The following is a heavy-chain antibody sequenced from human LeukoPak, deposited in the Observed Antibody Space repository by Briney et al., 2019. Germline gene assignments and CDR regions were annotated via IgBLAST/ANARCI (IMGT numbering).Heavy chain of an antibody. CDR1: GFTFSSYS. Sequence: GGSLRLSCAASGFTFSSYSMNWVRQAPGKGLEWVSLIYSGGRTYYADSVKGRFTISRDNSKNTLYLQMSSLRAEDTAMYYCAKGHSDFGTGFDLWGQGTLVTVSS. D-gene: IGHD4-17*01. CDR2: IYSGGRT. CDR3: AKGHSDFGTGFDL. V-gene: IGHV3-53*01. J-gene: IGHJ4*02.